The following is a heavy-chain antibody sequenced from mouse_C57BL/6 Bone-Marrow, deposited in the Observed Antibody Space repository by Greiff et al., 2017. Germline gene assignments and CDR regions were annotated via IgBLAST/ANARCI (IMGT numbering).Heavy chain of an antibody. J-gene: IGHJ4*01. Sequence: EVKVVESGGGLVQPGGSMKLSCVASGFTFSNYWMNWVRQSPEKGLEWVAQIRLKSDNYATHYAESVKGRFTISRDDSKSSVYLQMNNLRAEDTGSYYCTRLGYYAMDYWGQGTSVTVSS. CDR2: IRLKSDNYAT. V-gene: IGHV6-3*01. CDR3: TRLGYYAMDY. D-gene: IGHD3-1*01. CDR1: GFTFSNYW.